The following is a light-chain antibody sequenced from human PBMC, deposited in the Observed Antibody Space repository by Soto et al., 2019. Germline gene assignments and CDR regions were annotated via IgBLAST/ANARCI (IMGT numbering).Light chain of an antibody. Sequence: QSVLTQPPSVSGAPGQRVTISCTASSSNIGAGYDVHWYQQLPGTVPKLLIYGNSNRPSGVPDQFSGSKSGTSASLAITGLQAEDEADYYCQSYDSSLSGWVFGGGTKLTVL. CDR2: GNS. CDR3: QSYDSSLSGWV. J-gene: IGLJ3*02. V-gene: IGLV1-40*01. CDR1: SSNIGAGYD.